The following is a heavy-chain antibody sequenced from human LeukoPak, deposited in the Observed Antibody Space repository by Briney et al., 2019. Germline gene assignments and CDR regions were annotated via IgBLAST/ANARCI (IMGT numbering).Heavy chain of an antibody. V-gene: IGHV4-34*01. J-gene: IGHJ3*02. CDR2: INHSGST. D-gene: IGHD4-17*01. Sequence: SETLSLTCAVYGGSFSGYYWSWIRQPPGKGLEWIGEINHSGSTNYNPSLKSRVTISVDTSKNQFSLKLSSVTAADTAVYYCARQSSDYGDYGDAFDIWGQGTMVTVSS. CDR3: ARQSSDYGDYGDAFDI. CDR1: GGSFSGYY.